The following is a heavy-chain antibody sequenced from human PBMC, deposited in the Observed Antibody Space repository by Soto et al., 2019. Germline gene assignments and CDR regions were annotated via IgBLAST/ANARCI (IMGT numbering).Heavy chain of an antibody. CDR3: ASLSRSSWYRAYYYGMDV. D-gene: IGHD6-13*01. CDR1: GGSISSSSYY. Sequence: AETLSLTCTVSGGSISSSSYYWGWIRQPPGKGLEWIGSIYYSGSTYYNPSLKSRVTISVDTSKNQFSLKLSSVTAADTAVYYCASLSRSSWYRAYYYGMDVWGQGTTVT. V-gene: IGHV4-39*01. J-gene: IGHJ6*02. CDR2: IYYSGST.